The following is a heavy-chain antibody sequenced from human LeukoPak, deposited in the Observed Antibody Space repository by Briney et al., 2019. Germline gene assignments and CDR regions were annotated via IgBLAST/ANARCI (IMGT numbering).Heavy chain of an antibody. CDR2: INPSGGST. J-gene: IGHJ4*02. V-gene: IGHV1-46*01. CDR3: AKGVRSPHGAQQPMFDY. CDR1: GYTFTSYY. Sequence: ASVKVSCKASGYTFTSYYMHWVRQAPGQGLEWTGIINPSGGSTSYAQKFQGRVTMTRDMSTSTVYMELSSLRSEDTAVYYCAKGVRSPHGAQQPMFDYWGQGTLVTVSS. D-gene: IGHD1/OR15-1a*01.